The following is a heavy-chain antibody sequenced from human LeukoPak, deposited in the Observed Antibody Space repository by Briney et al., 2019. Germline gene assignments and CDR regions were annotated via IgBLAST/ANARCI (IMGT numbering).Heavy chain of an antibody. D-gene: IGHD2-8*02. Sequence: PSETLSLTCNVSGYSINSGYYWTWIRQPPGKGLEWVSSIFPSGGEIHYADSVRGRFTISRDNSKSTLSLQMNSLRAEDTAIYYCATYRQVLLPFESWGQGTLVTVSS. CDR1: GYSINSGYY. CDR3: ATYRQVLLPFES. J-gene: IGHJ4*02. V-gene: IGHV3-23*01. CDR2: IFPSGGEI.